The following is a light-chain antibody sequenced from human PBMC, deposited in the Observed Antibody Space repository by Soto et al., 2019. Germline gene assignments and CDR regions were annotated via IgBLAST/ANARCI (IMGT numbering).Light chain of an antibody. J-gene: IGKJ1*01. CDR1: QSVSSSF. Sequence: EIVLTQSPGTLSLSPGERATLSCRASQSVSSSFLAWYQQKPGQAPRLLIYGASSRATGIPDRFSGSGSGTDCTLTSSRLEPEDFAVYYWQQYDSSPWTFGQGTEVEIK. CDR3: QQYDSSPWT. V-gene: IGKV3-20*01. CDR2: GAS.